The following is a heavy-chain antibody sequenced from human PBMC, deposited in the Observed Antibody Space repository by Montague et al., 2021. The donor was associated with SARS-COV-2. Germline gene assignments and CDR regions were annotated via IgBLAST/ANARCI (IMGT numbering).Heavy chain of an antibody. V-gene: IGHV4-59*08. CDR1: SGSISNCS. CDR3: ARSVQVAYGLDV. J-gene: IGHJ6*02. Sequence: SETLSLTCTVSSGSISNCSWSWIRHRPGTGVEWIGFNSHTESTNYNPSLESRVSISIDTSKRQFSLSVRSVTAAATAVYYCARSVQVAYGLDVWGQGTTVTISS. CDR2: NSHTEST.